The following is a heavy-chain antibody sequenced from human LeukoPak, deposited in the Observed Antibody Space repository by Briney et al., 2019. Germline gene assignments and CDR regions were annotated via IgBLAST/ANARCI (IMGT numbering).Heavy chain of an antibody. CDR1: GFTFSSYS. D-gene: IGHD5-24*01. J-gene: IGHJ3*02. CDR3: AKKRDAFDI. V-gene: IGHV3-21*04. Sequence: PGGSLRLSCAASGFTFSSYSMNWVRQAPGKGLEWVSSISSSGSYIYYLDPVRGRFTISRDNAKNSLYLHMNSLRAEDTAMYYFAKKRDAFDIWGQGTVVAVSS. CDR2: ISSSGSYI.